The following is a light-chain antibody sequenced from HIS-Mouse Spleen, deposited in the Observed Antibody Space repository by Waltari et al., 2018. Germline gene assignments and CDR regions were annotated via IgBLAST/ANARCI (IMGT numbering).Light chain of an antibody. J-gene: IGLJ1*01. CDR2: EVS. V-gene: IGLV2-14*01. CDR3: SSYTSSSTLV. CDR1: SSDVGGYNH. Sequence: QSALTQPASVSGSPGQSITIPCTGTSSDVGGYNHVSWYPPHPGKAPKLMIYEVSNRPSGVSNRFSGSKSGNTASLTISGLQAEDEADYYCSSYTSSSTLVFGTGTKVTVL.